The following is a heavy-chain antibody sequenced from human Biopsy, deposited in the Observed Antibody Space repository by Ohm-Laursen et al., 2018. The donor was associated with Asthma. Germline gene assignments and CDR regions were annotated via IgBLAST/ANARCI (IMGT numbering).Heavy chain of an antibody. CDR2: IYYTGTT. CDR1: GGSISGFY. CDR3: ARDFGGWYYFDN. Sequence: GTLSLTCAVSGGSISGFYWSWIRQPPGKGLEWIGYIYYTGTTNYNPSLKSRVSISVDTSKNQFSLKLTSVTAADTAAYYCARDFGGWYYFDNWGQGSLVTVSS. J-gene: IGHJ4*02. V-gene: IGHV4-59*01. D-gene: IGHD3-3*01.